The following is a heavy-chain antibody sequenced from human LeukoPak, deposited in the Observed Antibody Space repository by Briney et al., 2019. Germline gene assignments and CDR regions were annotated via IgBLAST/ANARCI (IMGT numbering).Heavy chain of an antibody. D-gene: IGHD3-9*01. CDR3: ARSPMYYDILTGYYTETESRFDY. Sequence: SETLSLTCTVSGGSISSYYWSWIRQPAGKGLEWIGRIYTSGSTNYNPSLKSRVTMSVDTSKNQFSLKLSSVTAADTAVYYCARSPMYYDILTGYYTETESRFDYWGQGTLVTVSS. J-gene: IGHJ4*02. CDR1: GGSISSYY. V-gene: IGHV4-4*07. CDR2: IYTSGST.